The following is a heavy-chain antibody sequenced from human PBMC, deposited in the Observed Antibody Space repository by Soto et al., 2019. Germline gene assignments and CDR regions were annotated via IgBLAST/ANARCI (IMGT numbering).Heavy chain of an antibody. D-gene: IGHD3-10*01. J-gene: IGHJ4*02. CDR2: IDHSGST. CDR3: ARDPSGSGPNFDY. V-gene: IGHV4-30-2*01. Sequence: SETLSLTCAVFGDSISSGGYSWSWIRQPPGKGLEWIGYIDHSGSTYYNPSLKSRVTISVDTSKNQLSLKLNSVTAADTAVYYCARDPSGSGPNFDYWGQGALVTVSS. CDR1: GDSISSGGYS.